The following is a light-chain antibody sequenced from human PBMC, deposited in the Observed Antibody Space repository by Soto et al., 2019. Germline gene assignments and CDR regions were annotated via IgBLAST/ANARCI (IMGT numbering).Light chain of an antibody. Sequence: DIQMTQSPSTLSASVGDRVTITCRASQNIAYWLAWYQQKPGKAPNLLISKASSLQSGVPSRFSGNGSGTEFTLTISSLQPHDFATYYCQQYNTYSRTFGQGTEVEI. CDR1: QNIAYW. CDR2: KAS. CDR3: QQYNTYSRT. J-gene: IGKJ1*01. V-gene: IGKV1-5*03.